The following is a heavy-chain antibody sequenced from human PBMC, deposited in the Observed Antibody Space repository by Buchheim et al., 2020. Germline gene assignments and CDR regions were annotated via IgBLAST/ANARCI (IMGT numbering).Heavy chain of an antibody. CDR1: GFTFSSFD. Sequence: QVQLVESGGGVVQPGRSLRLSCAASGFTFSSFDMHWVRQAPGKGLEWVAVISYDGSNKYYADSVKGRFTISRENAKNSLYLQINNLRAGDTAVYYCAREGVAPGAPYWFWYFDLWGRGTL. V-gene: IGHV3-33*05. CDR2: ISYDGSNK. J-gene: IGHJ2*01. CDR3: AREGVAPGAPYWFWYFDL. D-gene: IGHD6-25*01.